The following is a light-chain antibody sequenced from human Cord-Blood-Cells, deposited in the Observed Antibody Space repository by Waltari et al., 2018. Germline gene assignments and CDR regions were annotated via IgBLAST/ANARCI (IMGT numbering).Light chain of an antibody. Sequence: EIVLTQSPGTLSLSPGERATLSCRASQSVSSSDSAWYQQKPGQAPSLLIYGASSSATGIPDRFSGSGSGTDFSLTISRLEPEDFAVYYCQQYGSSPPRHTFGQGTKLEIK. V-gene: IGKV3-20*01. CDR3: QQYGSSPPRHT. J-gene: IGKJ2*01. CDR2: GAS. CDR1: QSVSSSD.